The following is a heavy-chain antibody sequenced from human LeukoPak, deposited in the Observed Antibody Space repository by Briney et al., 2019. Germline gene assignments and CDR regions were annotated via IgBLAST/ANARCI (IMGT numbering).Heavy chain of an antibody. CDR3: ARGVVIAPQTFDY. CDR1: GGSISSDY. V-gene: IGHV4-59*01. D-gene: IGHD2-21*01. J-gene: IGHJ4*02. Sequence: SETLSLTCTVSGGSISSDYWSWIRQPPGKGLEWIGYIYYSGSTNYNPSLESRVTISVDTSKNQFSLKLSSVTAADTAVYYCARGVVIAPQTFDYWGQGTLVTVSS. CDR2: IYYSGST.